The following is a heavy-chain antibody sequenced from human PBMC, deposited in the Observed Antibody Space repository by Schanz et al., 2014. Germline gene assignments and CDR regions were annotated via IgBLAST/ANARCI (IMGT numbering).Heavy chain of an antibody. Sequence: QVQLVESGGGVVQFGRSLRLSCVASGFTFSSYGMHWVRQAPGKGLEWVAVIWYDENNKYYADSVKGRFTMSRDNSKNTLYLQMNSLRADDTAVYFCARAHGNNWYGKGLDYWGQGTTVTVSS. J-gene: IGHJ4*03. CDR1: GFTFSSYG. CDR3: ARAHGNNWYGKGLDY. D-gene: IGHD1-1*01. CDR2: IWYDENNK. V-gene: IGHV3-33*01.